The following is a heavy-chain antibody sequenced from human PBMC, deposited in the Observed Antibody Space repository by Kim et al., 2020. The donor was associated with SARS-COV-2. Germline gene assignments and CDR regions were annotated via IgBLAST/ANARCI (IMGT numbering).Heavy chain of an antibody. CDR3: ARDPRQSGSYYSYFDY. V-gene: IGHV3-48*03. CDR2: ISSSGSTI. D-gene: IGHD1-26*01. J-gene: IGHJ4*02. Sequence: GGSLRLSCAASGFTFSSYEMNWVRQAPGKGLEWVSYISSSGSTIYYADSVKGRFTISRDNAKNSLYLQMNSLRAEDTAVYYCARDPRQSGSYYSYFDYWGQGTLVTVSS. CDR1: GFTFSSYE.